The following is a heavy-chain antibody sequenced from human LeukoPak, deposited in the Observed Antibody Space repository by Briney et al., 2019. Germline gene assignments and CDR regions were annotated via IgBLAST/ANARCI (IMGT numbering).Heavy chain of an antibody. Sequence: GSLRRSCAASGLTFSSYSMNWVRQAPGKGLGWVSSISSSSYIYYADSVKGRFTISRDNAKNSLYLQMNSLRAEDTAVYYCARWVGVRFDYWGQGTLVTVSS. J-gene: IGHJ4*02. CDR2: ISSSSYI. CDR1: GLTFSSYS. CDR3: ARWVGVRFDY. D-gene: IGHD3-16*01. V-gene: IGHV3-21*01.